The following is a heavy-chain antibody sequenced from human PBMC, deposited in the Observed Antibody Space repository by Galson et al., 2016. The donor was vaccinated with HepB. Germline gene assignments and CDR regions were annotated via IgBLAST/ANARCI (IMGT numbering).Heavy chain of an antibody. Sequence: SVKVSCKVSGHTRTELSMHWVRQAPGKGLEWMGGFDPEDGETIYAQNFQGRVTMTEDTSTDTAYMELSSLRSEDTAVYYCATAQPRSYSYGPTFDYWGQGTLVTVSS. J-gene: IGHJ4*02. CDR3: ATAQPRSYSYGPTFDY. CDR1: GHTRTELS. D-gene: IGHD5-18*01. V-gene: IGHV1-24*01. CDR2: FDPEDGET.